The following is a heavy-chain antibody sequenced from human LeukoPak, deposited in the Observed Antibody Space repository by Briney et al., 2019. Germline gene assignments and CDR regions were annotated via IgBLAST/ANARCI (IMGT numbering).Heavy chain of an antibody. CDR3: ARSSRTRPMANGFDY. CDR2: IIPIFGTA. V-gene: IGHV1-69*13. D-gene: IGHD6-6*01. Sequence: SVKVSCKASGGTFSSYAISWVRQAPGQGLEWMGGIIPIFGTADYAQKFQGRVTITADESTSTAYMELSSLRSEDTAVYYCARSSRTRPMANGFDYWGQGTLVTVSS. J-gene: IGHJ4*02. CDR1: GGTFSSYA.